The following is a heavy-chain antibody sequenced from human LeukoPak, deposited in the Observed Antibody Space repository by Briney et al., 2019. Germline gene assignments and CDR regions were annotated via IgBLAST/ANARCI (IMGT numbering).Heavy chain of an antibody. CDR2: ISDGGSDT. J-gene: IGHJ4*02. CDR1: GFTFSTYA. Sequence: GGSLRLSCAASGFTFSTYAMSWVREAPGKGLDWVSTISDGGSDTHYADSVKGRFTISRDDSKNTLYLQMHSLRADDTAVYYCAKALYGDYGRFDYWGQGTLVTVSS. V-gene: IGHV3-23*01. D-gene: IGHD4-17*01. CDR3: AKALYGDYGRFDY.